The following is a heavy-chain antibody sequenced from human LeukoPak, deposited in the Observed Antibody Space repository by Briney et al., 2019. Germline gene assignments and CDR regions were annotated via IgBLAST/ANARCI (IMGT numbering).Heavy chain of an antibody. J-gene: IGHJ4*02. D-gene: IGHD3-10*01. V-gene: IGHV4-39*07. CDR3: ARLGESGWFGESPLDY. Sequence: SETLSLTCTVSGDSIRSSSYYWGWTRQPPGKGLEWIGNIYYSGSTYYNPSLTSRVTISVDTSKNQFSLKLSSVTAADTAVYYCARLGESGWFGESPLDYWGQGTLVTVSS. CDR1: GDSIRSSSYY. CDR2: IYYSGST.